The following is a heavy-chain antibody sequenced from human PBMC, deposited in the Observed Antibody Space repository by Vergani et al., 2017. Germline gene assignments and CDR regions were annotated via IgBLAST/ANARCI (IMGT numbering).Heavy chain of an antibody. CDR2: IYYSGST. CDR3: ARAGAAAGTADLYRLDP. CDR1: GGSISSSSYY. V-gene: IGHV4-39*07. Sequence: QVQLQESGPGLVKPSETLSLTCTVSGGSISSSSYYWGWIRQPPGKGLEWIGSIYYSGSTYYNPSLKSLVTISVDPSKNQFSLKLSSVTAADTAVYYCARAGAAAGTADLYRLDPWGQGTLVTVSS. J-gene: IGHJ5*02. D-gene: IGHD6-13*01.